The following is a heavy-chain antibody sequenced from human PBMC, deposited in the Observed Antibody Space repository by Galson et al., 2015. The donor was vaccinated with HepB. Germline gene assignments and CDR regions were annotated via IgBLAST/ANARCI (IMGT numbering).Heavy chain of an antibody. J-gene: IGHJ6*02. CDR3: AYGSDV. CDR1: GDSVTGNSAV. V-gene: IGHV6-1*01. CDR2: TYFRSKWHN. Sequence: CAISGDSVTGNSAVWNWIRQSPSRGLEWLGRTYFRSKWHNDYGISVKSRISINADTSENQFSLHLRSVTPEDTAVYYCAYGSDVWGQGTTVIVSS.